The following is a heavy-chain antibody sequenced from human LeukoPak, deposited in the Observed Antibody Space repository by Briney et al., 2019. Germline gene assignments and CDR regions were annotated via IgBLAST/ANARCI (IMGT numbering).Heavy chain of an antibody. V-gene: IGHV1-18*01. CDR1: GYILTNYG. CDR2: ISAHMGDA. D-gene: IGHD4-17*01. CDR3: ARGEDGDYGFDY. J-gene: IGHJ4*02. Sequence: ASVKVSCEASGYILTNYGLSWVRQAPGQGLEWMGWISAHMGDANYAQQFQGRVTMTIDISTSTAYMELRSLRSDDTAVYYCARGEDGDYGFDYWGQGTLVTVSS.